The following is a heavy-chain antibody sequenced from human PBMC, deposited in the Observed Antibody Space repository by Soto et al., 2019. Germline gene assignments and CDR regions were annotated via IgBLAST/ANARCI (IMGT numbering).Heavy chain of an antibody. CDR2: IKQDGSEK. CDR1: GFTFSSYW. CDR3: ARRQVRITMIH. V-gene: IGHV3-7*01. J-gene: IGHJ4*02. Sequence: XGALILSCAAAGFTFSSYWMSWVRQAPGKGLDWVANIKQDGSEKYYVDSVKGRFTISRDNAKNSLYLQMNSLRAEDTAVYYCARRQVRITMIHWGQGTLVTVSS. D-gene: IGHD3-22*01.